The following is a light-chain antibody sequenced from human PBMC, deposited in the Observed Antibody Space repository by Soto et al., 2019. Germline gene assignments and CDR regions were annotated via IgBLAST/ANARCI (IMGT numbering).Light chain of an antibody. CDR3: NSYRTVSTYV. CDR1: SSEIGGYDF. Sequence: QSALTQPASVSGSPGQSITISCTGTSSEIGGYDFVSWYQHHPGKAPKLLIHDVSNRPSGVSSRFSGSKSGNTASLTISGLQAEDEADYYCNSYRTVSTYVFGTGTKVTVL. CDR2: DVS. J-gene: IGLJ1*01. V-gene: IGLV2-14*03.